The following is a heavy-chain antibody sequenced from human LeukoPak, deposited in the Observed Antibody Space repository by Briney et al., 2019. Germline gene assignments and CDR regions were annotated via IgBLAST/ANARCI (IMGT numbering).Heavy chain of an antibody. Sequence: GGSLRLSCEATGFPFSDYWLTWVRQAPGKGLEWVANIKEDGSEKYYVESVKGRFTISRDNAKNSLYLQMNSLRAEDTAVYYCARDRRGDYYDSSFDYWGQGTLVTVSS. J-gene: IGHJ4*02. D-gene: IGHD3-22*01. CDR1: GFPFSDYW. CDR3: ARDRRGDYYDSSFDY. V-gene: IGHV3-7*01. CDR2: IKEDGSEK.